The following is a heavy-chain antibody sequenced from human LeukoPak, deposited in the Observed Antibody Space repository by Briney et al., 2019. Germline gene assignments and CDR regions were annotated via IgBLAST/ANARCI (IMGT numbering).Heavy chain of an antibody. V-gene: IGHV1-18*01. CDR3: VRDIQWRFDP. J-gene: IGHJ5*02. CDR1: GYMFTSYG. CDR2: ISTNKGNT. Sequence: ASVKVSCKASGYMFTSYGISWVRQAPGQGLEWMGWISTNKGNTNYAHRLQGRVTMTTDTSTSTAYMELRSIRSDATAIYYCVRDIQWRFDPWGQGTLVTVSS. D-gene: IGHD2-8*01.